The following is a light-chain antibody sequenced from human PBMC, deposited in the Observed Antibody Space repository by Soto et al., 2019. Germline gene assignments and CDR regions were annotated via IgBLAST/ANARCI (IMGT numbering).Light chain of an antibody. CDR2: DAS. J-gene: IGKJ4*01. CDR1: QSVSSY. Sequence: EIVLTQSPTTLSLSPGERATLSCRASQSVSSYFAWYQQKPGQAPRLLIYDASTRAAGIPARFSGSGSGTDFTLTISSLETEDFAVYYCQQRSDWPLTFGGGTNVQIK. CDR3: QQRSDWPLT. V-gene: IGKV3-11*01.